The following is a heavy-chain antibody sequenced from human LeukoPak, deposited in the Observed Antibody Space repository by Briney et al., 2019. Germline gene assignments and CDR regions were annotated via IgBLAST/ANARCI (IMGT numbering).Heavy chain of an antibody. D-gene: IGHD1-26*01. CDR3: ARVGRSGSYHFYYYYGMDV. CDR2: ISAGNGNT. Sequence: GASVKVSCKASGYTFTSYAMHWVRQAPGQRLEWMGWISAGNGNTKYSQKFQGRVTITRDTSASTAYMELSSLRSEDTAVYYCARVGRSGSYHFYYYYGMDVWGQGTTVTVSS. J-gene: IGHJ6*02. CDR1: GYTFTSYA. V-gene: IGHV1-3*01.